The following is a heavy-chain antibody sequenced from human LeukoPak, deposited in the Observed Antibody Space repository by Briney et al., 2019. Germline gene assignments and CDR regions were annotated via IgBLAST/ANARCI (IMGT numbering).Heavy chain of an antibody. CDR1: GYTFTSYY. D-gene: IGHD4-17*01. Sequence: VASVKVSCKASGYTFTSYYMHWVRQAPGQGLEWMGIINPSGGSTSYAQKFQGRVTMTRDTSTSTVYMELRSLGSDDTAVYYCARDQYGDYFDYWGQGTLVTVSS. CDR3: ARDQYGDYFDY. V-gene: IGHV1-46*01. J-gene: IGHJ4*02. CDR2: INPSGGST.